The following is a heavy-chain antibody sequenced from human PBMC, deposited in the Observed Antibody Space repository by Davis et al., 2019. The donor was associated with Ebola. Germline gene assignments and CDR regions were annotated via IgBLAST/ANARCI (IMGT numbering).Heavy chain of an antibody. D-gene: IGHD6-19*01. CDR2: IKQDGSEK. CDR1: GFTLSSYW. J-gene: IGHJ4*02. CDR3: AKLPGRVAVAVPFDY. V-gene: IGHV3-7*03. Sequence: GGSLRLSCPASGFTLSSYWMSWVRQAPGKGLEWVANIKQDGSEKYYVDSVKGRFTISRDNSKNTLYLQMNSLRAEDTAVYYCAKLPGRVAVAVPFDYWGQGTLVTVSS.